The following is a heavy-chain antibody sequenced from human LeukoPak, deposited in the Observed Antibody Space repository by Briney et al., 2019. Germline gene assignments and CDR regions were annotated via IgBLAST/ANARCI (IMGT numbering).Heavy chain of an antibody. J-gene: IGHJ5*02. CDR2: IHSSGYT. CDR3: AKRQGPNSGSYDYFDP. D-gene: IGHD1-26*01. CDR1: GGSISSYY. Sequence: SETLSLTCTVSGGSISSYYWSWIRQPPGQGLEWIAYIHSSGYTNYNPSLKSRVTISVDTSKNQFSLKVTSVTAADTAVYYCAKRQGPNSGSYDYFDPWGQGTLATVSS. V-gene: IGHV4-4*09.